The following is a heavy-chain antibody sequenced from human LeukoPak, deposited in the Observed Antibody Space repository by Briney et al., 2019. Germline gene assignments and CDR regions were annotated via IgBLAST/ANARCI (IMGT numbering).Heavy chain of an antibody. D-gene: IGHD3-10*01. CDR1: GYTFTSYD. CDR3: ARAHSLLWFRGRMYYFDY. J-gene: IGHJ4*02. Sequence: ASVKVSCKASGYTFTSYDINWVRQATGQGLERMGWMNPNSGNTGYAQKFQGRVTMTRNTSISTAYMELSSLRSEDTAVYYCARAHSLLWFRGRMYYFDYWGQGTLVTVSS. V-gene: IGHV1-8*01. CDR2: MNPNSGNT.